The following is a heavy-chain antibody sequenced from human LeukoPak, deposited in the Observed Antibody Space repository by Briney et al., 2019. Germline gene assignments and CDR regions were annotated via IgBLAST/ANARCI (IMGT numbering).Heavy chain of an antibody. Sequence: GGSLRLSCADSGFTFSSYSINWVRQAPGKGLEWVSFISSSSSNIYYADSVKGRFTISRDDAKNSLYLQMNSLRDEDTAVYYCAREEWVRLTLWGQGTLVTVSS. CDR1: GFTFSSYS. J-gene: IGHJ4*02. CDR3: AREEWVRLTL. CDR2: ISSSSSNI. V-gene: IGHV3-48*02. D-gene: IGHD5-12*01.